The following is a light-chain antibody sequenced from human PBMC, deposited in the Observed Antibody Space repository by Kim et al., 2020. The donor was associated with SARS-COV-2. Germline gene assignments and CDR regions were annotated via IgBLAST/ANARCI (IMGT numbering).Light chain of an antibody. CDR2: EVT. CDR3: SSYTSSNIYV. J-gene: IGLJ1*01. CDR1: SSDVGTYNR. Sequence: GQSVTMSCTGTSSDVGTYNRVSWYQQPPGTAPKLVIYEVTNRPSGVPDRFSGSKSGNTASLTISGLQAEDEADYYCSSYTSSNIYVFGTGTKVTVL. V-gene: IGLV2-18*02.